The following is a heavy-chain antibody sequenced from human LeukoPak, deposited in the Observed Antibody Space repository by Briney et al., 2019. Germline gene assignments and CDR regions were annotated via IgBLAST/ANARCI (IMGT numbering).Heavy chain of an antibody. CDR3: AKSGGYGLIDY. D-gene: IGHD1-26*01. Sequence: KASETLSLTCTVSGASVSGSPYYWGWIRQPPGKGLEWIGSIYSSGSTYYNASLQGRVTISIETSKNQISLRLNSVTAADTAIYYCAKSGGYGLIDYWGQGTLVTVYS. V-gene: IGHV4-39*01. CDR1: GASVSGSPYY. CDR2: IYSSGST. J-gene: IGHJ4*02.